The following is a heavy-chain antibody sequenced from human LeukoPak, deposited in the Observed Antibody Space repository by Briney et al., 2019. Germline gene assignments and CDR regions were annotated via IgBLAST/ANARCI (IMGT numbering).Heavy chain of an antibody. J-gene: IGHJ5*02. CDR3: ARGYNPNWFDP. CDR2: INHSGST. D-gene: IGHD1-14*01. V-gene: IGHV4-34*01. CDR1: GGSFSGYY. Sequence: PSETLSLTCAVYGGSFSGYYWSWIRQPPGKGLEWIGEINHSGSTNYNPSLKSRVTISVDTSKNQFSLKLSSVTAADTAVYYCARGYNPNWFDPWGQGTLVTVSS.